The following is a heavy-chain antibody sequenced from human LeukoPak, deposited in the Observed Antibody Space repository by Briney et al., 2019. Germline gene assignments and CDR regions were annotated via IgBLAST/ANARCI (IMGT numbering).Heavy chain of an antibody. D-gene: IGHD6-19*01. Sequence: SETLSLTCTVSGGSISSSSYYWGWVRQPPGKGLEWIGSIYYSGSTYYNPSLKSRVTISVDTSKNQFSLKLSSVTAADTAVYYCARHGPYRSDWGTNWFDPWGQGTLVTVSS. CDR2: IYYSGST. CDR1: GGSISSSSYY. CDR3: ARHGPYRSDWGTNWFDP. V-gene: IGHV4-39*01. J-gene: IGHJ5*02.